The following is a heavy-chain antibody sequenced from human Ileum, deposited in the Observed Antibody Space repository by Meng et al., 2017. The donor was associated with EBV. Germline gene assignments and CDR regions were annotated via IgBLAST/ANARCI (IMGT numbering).Heavy chain of an antibody. CDR3: ARDPAYPRGLFDS. V-gene: IGHV4-39*07. CDR2: IYRSGSS. CDR1: GDSISNSDHY. D-gene: IGHD3-10*01. J-gene: IGHJ4*02. Sequence: LRMQEGGRGVVKPSETLSLTCSVSGDSISNSDHYWNWIRRSPGKGLEWIASIYRSGSSYFDPSLKSRVSLSLDTSKNQFSLKLSSVTAADTALYYCARDPAYPRGLFDSWGQGILVTVSS.